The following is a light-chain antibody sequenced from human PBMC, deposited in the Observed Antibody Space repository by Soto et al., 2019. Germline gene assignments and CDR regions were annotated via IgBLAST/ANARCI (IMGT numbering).Light chain of an antibody. CDR3: QQSYRSPPT. V-gene: IGKV1-39*01. CDR1: QSISSN. CDR2: AAA. Sequence: MQMSQPPSSLSASVGDRVTIPCRASQSISSNFKWYQQKPGRVPKLLIYAAASLQSGGPSKFSGSGSGTDFTLTISSRQPEDFATYYCQQSYRSPPTFGQGTKVDIK. J-gene: IGKJ1*01.